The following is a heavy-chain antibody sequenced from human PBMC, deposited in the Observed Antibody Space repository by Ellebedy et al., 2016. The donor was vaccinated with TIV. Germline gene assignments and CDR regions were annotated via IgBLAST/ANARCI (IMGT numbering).Heavy chain of an antibody. CDR2: IYSAGIT. CDR1: RFTVSSNF. CDR3: AAAHYYFYGKGV. Sequence: GESLKISCEGFRFTVSSNFMTWVRQAPGRGLEWVSLIYSAGITYYADSVKGRFTISRDSSKNTVYLQMNSLRAEDTAVYYCAAAHYYFYGKGVWGQGTRVTVSS. D-gene: IGHD2-15*01. J-gene: IGHJ6*02. V-gene: IGHV3-66*01.